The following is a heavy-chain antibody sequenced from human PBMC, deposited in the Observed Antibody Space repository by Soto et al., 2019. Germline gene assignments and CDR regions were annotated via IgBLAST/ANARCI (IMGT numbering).Heavy chain of an antibody. Sequence: QVQLVESGGGVVQPGRSLRLSCAASGFTFSSYGMHWVRQAPGKGLEWVAVISYDGSNKYYADSVKGRFTISRDNSKNTLYLQMNSLRAEDTAVYYCAKDRFPRIAAAGTIGYWGQGTLVTVSS. V-gene: IGHV3-30*18. D-gene: IGHD6-13*01. CDR2: ISYDGSNK. CDR1: GFTFSSYG. J-gene: IGHJ4*02. CDR3: AKDRFPRIAAAGTIGY.